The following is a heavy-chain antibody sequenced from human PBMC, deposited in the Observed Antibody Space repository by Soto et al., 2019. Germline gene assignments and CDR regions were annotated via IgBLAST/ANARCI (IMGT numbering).Heavy chain of an antibody. J-gene: IGHJ6*02. CDR2: ISYDGSNK. CDR1: GFTFSSYG. CDR3: AKEQDYYYYYGMDV. V-gene: IGHV3-30*18. Sequence: QVQLVESGGGVVQPGRSLRLSCAASGFTFSSYGMHWVRQAPGKGLEWVAVISYDGSNKYYADSVKGRFTISRDNSKNTLYLQMNSLRAEDTAVYYCAKEQDYYYYYGMDVWGQGTTVTVSS.